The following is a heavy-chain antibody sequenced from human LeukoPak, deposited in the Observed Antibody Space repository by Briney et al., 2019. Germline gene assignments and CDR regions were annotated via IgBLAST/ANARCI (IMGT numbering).Heavy chain of an antibody. D-gene: IGHD3-3*01. V-gene: IGHV3-30-3*01. CDR3: ARTTGDFWSGYYDY. CDR2: ISYDGRNK. Sequence: PGGSLRLSCAASGFTFSSYAIHWVRRSPGKGLEWVAVISYDGRNKYYADSVKGRFTISRDNSKNTLFLQVNSLRAEDTAVYYRARTTGDFWSGYYDYWGQGTLVTVSS. J-gene: IGHJ4*02. CDR1: GFTFSSYA.